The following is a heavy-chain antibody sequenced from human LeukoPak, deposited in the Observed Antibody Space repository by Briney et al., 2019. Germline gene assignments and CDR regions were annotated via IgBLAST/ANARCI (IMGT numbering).Heavy chain of an antibody. J-gene: IGHJ4*02. CDR3: ARFVLRYFDRSKMYYFDY. CDR2: INHSGST. V-gene: IGHV4-34*01. Sequence: SETLSLTCAVYGGSFSGYYWSWIRQPPGKGLEWIGEINHSGSTNYNPSLKSRVTISVDTSKNQFSLKLSSVTAADTAVYYCARFVLRYFDRSKMYYFDYWGQGTLVTVSS. CDR1: GGSFSGYY. D-gene: IGHD3-9*01.